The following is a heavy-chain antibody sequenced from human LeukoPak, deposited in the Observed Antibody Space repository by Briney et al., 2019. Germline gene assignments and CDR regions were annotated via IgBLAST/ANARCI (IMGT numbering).Heavy chain of an antibody. CDR2: ISSSSSYI. D-gene: IGHD3-3*01. Sequence: GGSLRLSCAASGFTFSSYSMNWVRQAPGKGLEWVSSISSSSSYIYYADSVKGRFTISRDNAKNSLYLQMNSLRAEDTAVYYCARRASYYNFWSGYDLYYYGMDVWGQGTTVTVSS. CDR3: ARRASYYNFWSGYDLYYYGMDV. V-gene: IGHV3-21*01. J-gene: IGHJ6*02. CDR1: GFTFSSYS.